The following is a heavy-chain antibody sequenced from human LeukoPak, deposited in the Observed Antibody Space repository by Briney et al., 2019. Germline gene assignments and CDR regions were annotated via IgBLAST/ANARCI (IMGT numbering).Heavy chain of an antibody. D-gene: IGHD3-22*01. CDR3: ARGYDSSGYYHDY. J-gene: IGHJ4*02. V-gene: IGHV3-30-3*01. CDR1: GFTFSSYA. CDR2: IPYDGSNK. Sequence: PGGSLRLSCAASGFTFSSYAMHWVRQAPGKGLEWVAVIPYDGSNKYYADSVKGRFTISRDNSKNTLYLQMNSLRAEDTAVYYCARGYDSSGYYHDYWGQGTLVTVSS.